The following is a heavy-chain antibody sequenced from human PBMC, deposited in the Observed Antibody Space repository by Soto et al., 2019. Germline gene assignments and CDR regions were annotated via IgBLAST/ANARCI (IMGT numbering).Heavy chain of an antibody. CDR3: ARRYYYDSSGYSLGWFDP. CDR1: GYTFTSYA. D-gene: IGHD3-22*01. V-gene: IGHV1-3*01. J-gene: IGHJ5*02. Sequence: ASVKVSCKASGYTFTSYAMHWVRQAPGQRLEWMGWINAGNGNTNYSQKFQGRVTMTRDTSTSTAYMELRSLRSDDTAVYYCARRYYYDSSGYSLGWFDPWGQGTLVTVSS. CDR2: INAGNGNT.